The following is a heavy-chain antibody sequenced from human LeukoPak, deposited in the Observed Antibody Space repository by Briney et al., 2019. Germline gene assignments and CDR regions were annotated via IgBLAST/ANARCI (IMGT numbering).Heavy chain of an antibody. J-gene: IGHJ4*02. CDR1: GGSFSGYY. CDR3: ARGIAEDNDY. CDR2: INHSGST. Sequence: SETLSLTCAVYGGSFSGYYWSWIRQPPGKGLEWIGEINHSGSTNYNPSLKSRVTISVDTSKNQFSLKLSSVTAADTAVYYCARGIAEDNDYWGQGTLVTVSS. V-gene: IGHV4-34*01. D-gene: IGHD6-13*01.